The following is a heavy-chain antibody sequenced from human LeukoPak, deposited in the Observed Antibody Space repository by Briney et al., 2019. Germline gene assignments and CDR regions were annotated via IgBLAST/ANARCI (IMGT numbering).Heavy chain of an antibody. CDR2: ISGSGGST. J-gene: IGHJ5*02. D-gene: IGHD6-13*01. CDR3: AKDTVAAAGHNWFDP. V-gene: IGHV3-23*01. Sequence: GGSLRLSCAASGFTFSSYAMSWVRQAPGKGLEWVSAISGSGGSTYYADSVKGRFTISRDNSKDTLYLQMNSLRAEDTAVYYCAKDTVAAAGHNWFDPWGQGTLVTVSS. CDR1: GFTFSSYA.